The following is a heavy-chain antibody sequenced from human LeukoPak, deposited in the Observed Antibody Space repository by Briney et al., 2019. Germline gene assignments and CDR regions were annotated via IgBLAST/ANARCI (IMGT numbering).Heavy chain of an antibody. J-gene: IGHJ3*02. CDR2: ISAGGSLK. V-gene: IGHV3-11*01. CDR1: GFSFSGHS. Sequence: PGGSLRLSCAASGFSFSGHSMTWIRQAPGKGLEFISYISAGGSLKYSADSVRGRFTISRDNAGNSLYLRMNSVRAEDTAVYYCARDSLGCGGDCYTFDNWGQGILVTVSS. D-gene: IGHD2-21*02. CDR3: ARDSLGCGGDCYTFDN.